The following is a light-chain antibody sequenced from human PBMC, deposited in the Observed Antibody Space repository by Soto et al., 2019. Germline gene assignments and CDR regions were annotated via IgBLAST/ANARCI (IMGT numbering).Light chain of an antibody. V-gene: IGKV3-15*01. J-gene: IGKJ4*01. CDR3: QEYCVSPVT. Sequence: DIVLPQSPATLPVSPAEKAALSCRATQSVSNNLAWYQQKPGQPPRLLIFGASTRATGVPDRFSGSGSEADFALTISTLQAEDLAVYYCQEYCVSPVTFGGGTKVDIK. CDR1: QSVSNN. CDR2: GAS.